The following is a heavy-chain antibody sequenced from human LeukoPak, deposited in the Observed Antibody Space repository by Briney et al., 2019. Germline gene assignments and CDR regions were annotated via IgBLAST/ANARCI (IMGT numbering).Heavy chain of an antibody. CDR2: ISGSGEST. V-gene: IGHV3-23*01. CDR3: AKETGVTLDY. J-gene: IGHJ4*02. CDR1: GFTFSNYA. Sequence: GGSLRLSCAGSGFTFSNYAMTWVRHAPGKGLEWVSCISGSGESTYYADSLKGRFTISRDNSKNTLYLQMDSLRAADTAVYDCAKETGVTLDYWGQGTLVTVSS. D-gene: IGHD1-14*01.